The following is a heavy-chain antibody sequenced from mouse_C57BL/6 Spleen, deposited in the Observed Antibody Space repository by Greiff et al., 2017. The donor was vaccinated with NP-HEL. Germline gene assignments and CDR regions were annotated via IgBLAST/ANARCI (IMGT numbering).Heavy chain of an antibody. J-gene: IGHJ2*01. V-gene: IGHV1-54*01. CDR1: GYAFTNYW. CDR2: INPGSGGT. D-gene: IGHD1-1*01. CDR3: AGGELLRDFDY. Sequence: VQLQQSGAELVRPGTSVKVSCKASGYAFTNYWIEWVKQRPGQGLEWIGVINPGSGGTNYNEKFKGKATLTVDKSSSTAYMQLSSLTSDDSAFYVCAGGELLRDFDYWGQGTTLTVSS.